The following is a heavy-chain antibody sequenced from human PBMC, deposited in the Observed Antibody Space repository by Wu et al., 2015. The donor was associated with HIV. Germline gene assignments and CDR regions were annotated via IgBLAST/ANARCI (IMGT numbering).Heavy chain of an antibody. V-gene: IGHV1-2*02. CDR2: INPNSGGT. CDR3: ARDGRVDGSMIVVVISIDAFDI. Sequence: QVQLVQSGAEVKKPGASVKVSCKASGYTFTDYYIHWVRQAPGQGLDWMGWINPNSGGTNYAQKFQGRVTMTRDTSISTAYLELSRLRSDDTAVYYCARDGRVDGSMIVVVISIDAFDIWAKDNGHRLF. D-gene: IGHD3-22*01. J-gene: IGHJ3*02. CDR1: GYTFTDYY.